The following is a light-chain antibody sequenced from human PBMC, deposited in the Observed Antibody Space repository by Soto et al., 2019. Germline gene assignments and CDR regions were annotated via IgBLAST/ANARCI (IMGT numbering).Light chain of an antibody. Sequence: QPVLTQPPSVSGAPGQRVTISCTGSSSNIGAGYGVHWYQQLPGAAPKLLIYGNSNRPSGVPDRFSGSQSDTSASLAITGLQAEDEADYYCQTADTSLSVVFGGGTKLPS. CDR3: QTADTSLSVV. J-gene: IGLJ2*01. CDR2: GNS. CDR1: SSNIGAGYG. V-gene: IGLV1-40*01.